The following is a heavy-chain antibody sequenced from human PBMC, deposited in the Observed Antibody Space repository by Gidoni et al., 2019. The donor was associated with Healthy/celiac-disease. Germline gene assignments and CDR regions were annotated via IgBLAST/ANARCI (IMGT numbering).Heavy chain of an antibody. CDR3: AKAQWGYCSGGSCSPMIDY. CDR2: ISGSGGST. V-gene: IGHV3-23*01. J-gene: IGHJ4*02. D-gene: IGHD2-15*01. CDR1: GFPFSSYA. Sequence: EVQLLESGGGLVQPGGSLRLSCAASGFPFSSYAMSWVRQAPGKGLEWVSAISGSGGSTYYADSVKGRFTISRDNSKNTLYLQMNSLRAEDTAVYYCAKAQWGYCSGGSCSPMIDYWGQGTLVTVSS.